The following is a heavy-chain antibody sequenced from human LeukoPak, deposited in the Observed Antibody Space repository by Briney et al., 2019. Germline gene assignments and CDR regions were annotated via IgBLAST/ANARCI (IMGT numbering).Heavy chain of an antibody. D-gene: IGHD3-22*01. CDR3: ASEDYYDSSGYDAFDI. CDR1: GFTFRSYP. Sequence: GGSLRLSCAASGFTFRSYPMHWVRQAPGKGLEWVAVISYDGNNKYYADSVKGRFTISRDNAKNSLYLQMNSLRAEDTAVYYCASEDYYDSSGYDAFDIWGQGTMVTVSS. J-gene: IGHJ3*02. CDR2: ISYDGNNK. V-gene: IGHV3-30*04.